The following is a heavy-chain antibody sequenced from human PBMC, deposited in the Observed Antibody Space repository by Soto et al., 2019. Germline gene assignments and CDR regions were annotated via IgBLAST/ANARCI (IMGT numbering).Heavy chain of an antibody. Sequence: GGSLRLSCTASGFNTRFYSMSWVRQTPGKGLEWVAALSRSGGATYYADSVRGRFTISRDASKDTLFLQMSNLRAGDTALYYCSKGEMSTIRNSFDPWAREPWSPSPQ. V-gene: IGHV3-23*01. CDR2: LSRSGGAT. D-gene: IGHD1-7*01. CDR1: GFNTRFYS. J-gene: IGHJ5*02. CDR3: SKGEMSTIRNSFDP.